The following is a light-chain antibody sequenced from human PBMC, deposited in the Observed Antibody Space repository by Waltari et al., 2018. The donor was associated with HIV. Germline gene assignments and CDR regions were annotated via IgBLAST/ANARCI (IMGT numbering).Light chain of an antibody. CDR1: REIKTD. J-gene: IGKJ1*01. CDR2: SGW. Sequence: DIQMTQSPPSLSTSVGDRVTIPCLASREIKTDLAWYQQKPGKSPRSLIYSGWTLSAGVPSRFRGGGSGTHFTLSIDGLQPEDMVTYFCLQLSGFPRTFGQGT. CDR3: LQLSGFPRT. V-gene: IGKV1-17*01.